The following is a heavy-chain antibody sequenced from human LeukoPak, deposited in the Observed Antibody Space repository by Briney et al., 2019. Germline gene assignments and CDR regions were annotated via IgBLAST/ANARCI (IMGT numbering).Heavy chain of an antibody. Sequence: GESLKISCKGSGYSFTSYWIGWVRQMPGKGLEWMGVIFPGDSDTRYSPCFQGQVTISADKAISTAYLQWSSLKASYTAMYYCASPSSGWYSGCLDIWGQGIMVTVSS. CDR1: GYSFTSYW. J-gene: IGHJ3*02. D-gene: IGHD6-19*01. CDR3: ASPSSGWYSGCLDI. V-gene: IGHV5-51*01. CDR2: IFPGDSDT.